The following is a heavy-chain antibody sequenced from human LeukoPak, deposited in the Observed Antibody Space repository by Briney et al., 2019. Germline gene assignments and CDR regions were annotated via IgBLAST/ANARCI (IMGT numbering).Heavy chain of an antibody. CDR2: IWSDGNNK. J-gene: IGHJ4*02. D-gene: IGHD1-26*01. V-gene: IGHV3-33*06. CDR1: GFTLSRYG. CDR3: AKHGPVPGVGYFAFDY. Sequence: GRSLRLSCAASGFTLSRYGMHWVRQAPGKGLEWVADIWSDGNNKYYADSVKGRFTISRDNSKNTLYLQMNSLRAGDTAVYYCAKHGPVPGVGYFAFDYWGQGTLVAVSS.